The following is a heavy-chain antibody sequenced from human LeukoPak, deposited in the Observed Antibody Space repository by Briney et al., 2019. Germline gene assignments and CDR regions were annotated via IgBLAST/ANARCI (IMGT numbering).Heavy chain of an antibody. CDR1: GYTLTELS. CDR3: ATDTLYSSSLGLFDY. J-gene: IGHJ4*02. V-gene: IGHV1-24*01. CDR2: FDPEDGET. D-gene: IGHD6-6*01. Sequence: GASVKVSCKVSGYTLTELSMHWVRQAPGKGLEWMGGFDPEDGETIYAQKFQGRVTMTEDTSTDTAYMELSSLRSEDTAVYYCATDTLYSSSLGLFDYWGQGTLVTVSS.